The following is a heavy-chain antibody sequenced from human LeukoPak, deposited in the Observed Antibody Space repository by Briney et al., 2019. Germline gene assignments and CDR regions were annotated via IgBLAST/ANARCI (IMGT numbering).Heavy chain of an antibody. V-gene: IGHV3-74*01. J-gene: IGHJ4*02. CDR3: TRGLQGPDY. Sequence: GGSLRLSCAASGFTFSSYWMHWVRQAPGKGLAWVSRINNDGSSTVYADSVKGRFTISRDNAKNTLYLQMTSLRPEDAAVYYCTRGLQGPDYWGQGTLVTVSP. CDR2: INNDGSST. CDR1: GFTFSSYW. D-gene: IGHD5-24*01.